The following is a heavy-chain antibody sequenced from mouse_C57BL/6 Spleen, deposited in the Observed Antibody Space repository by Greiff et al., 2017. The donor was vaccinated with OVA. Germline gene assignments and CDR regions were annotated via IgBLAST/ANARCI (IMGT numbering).Heavy chain of an antibody. Sequence: QVQLQQSGAELVRPGTSVKVSCKASGYAFTNYLIEWVKQRPGQGLEWIGVINPGSGGTNYNEKFKGKATLTADTSSSTAYMQLISLTSEDSAVYVCARWDDVTLAMGYWGQGTSVTVSS. D-gene: IGHD4-1*01. CDR1: GYAFTNYL. V-gene: IGHV1-54*01. J-gene: IGHJ4*01. CDR2: INPGSGGT. CDR3: ARWDDVTLAMGY.